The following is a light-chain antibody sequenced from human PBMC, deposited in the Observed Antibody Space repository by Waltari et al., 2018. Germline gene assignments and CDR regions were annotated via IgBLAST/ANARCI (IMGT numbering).Light chain of an antibody. CDR3: AAWDDSLKVVL. CDR2: SHV. CDR1: RPNIGRNA. Sequence: QSMLTQPPSASGSPGQRVSISCSGGRPNIGRNALNWYKQLPGTAPKLLMYSHVIRPSGVPDRFSGSRSGTSGSLAISGLQSEDEADYYCAAWDDSLKVVLFGGGTKLTVL. J-gene: IGLJ2*01. V-gene: IGLV1-44*01.